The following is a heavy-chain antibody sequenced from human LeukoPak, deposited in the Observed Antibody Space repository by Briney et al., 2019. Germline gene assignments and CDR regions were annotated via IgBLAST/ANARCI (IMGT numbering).Heavy chain of an antibody. Sequence: SVKVSCKATGGTFSSYAISWVRQAPGQGLEWMGGIIPIFGTANYAQKFQSRVTITADESTSTAYMELSSLRSEDTAVYYCTLLYGSGSYSPRFDYWGQGTLVTVSS. D-gene: IGHD3-10*01. CDR1: GGTFSSYA. CDR2: IIPIFGTA. V-gene: IGHV1-69*01. J-gene: IGHJ4*02. CDR3: TLLYGSGSYSPRFDY.